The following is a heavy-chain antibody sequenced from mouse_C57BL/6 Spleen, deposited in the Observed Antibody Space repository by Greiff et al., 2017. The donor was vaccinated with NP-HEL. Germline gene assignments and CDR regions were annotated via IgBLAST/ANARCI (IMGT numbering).Heavy chain of an antibody. J-gene: IGHJ2*01. CDR2: IDPSDSYT. CDR3: ARSGYYGSFDY. Sequence: QVQLQQPGAELVIPGASVKLSCKASGYTFTSYWMHWVKQRPGQGLEWIGEIDPSDSYTNYNQKFKGKSTLTVDKSSSTAYMQLSSLTSEDSAVYYCARSGYYGSFDYWGQGTTLTVSS. V-gene: IGHV1-69*01. CDR1: GYTFTSYW. D-gene: IGHD1-2*01.